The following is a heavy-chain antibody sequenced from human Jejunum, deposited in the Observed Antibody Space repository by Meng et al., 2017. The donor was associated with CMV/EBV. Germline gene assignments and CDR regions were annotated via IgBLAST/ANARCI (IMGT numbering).Heavy chain of an antibody. CDR3: ARVPWTYDYWSRSQYTPDQYYGMDV. CDR2: ISAAGRTT. V-gene: IGHV3-48*03. D-gene: IGHD3-3*01. J-gene: IGHJ6*02. Sequence: WVRQAPGKGLEWVSHISAAGRTTYYADSVKGRFTISRDSAKKSLYLQMNSLSAADTGIYYCARVPWTYDYWSRSQYTPDQYYGMDVWGQGTTVTVSS.